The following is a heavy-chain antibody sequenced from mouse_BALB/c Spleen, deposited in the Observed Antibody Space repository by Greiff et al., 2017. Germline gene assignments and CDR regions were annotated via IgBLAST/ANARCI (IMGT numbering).Heavy chain of an antibody. D-gene: IGHD1-1*02. CDR2: IDPANGNT. Sequence: EVQLQQSGAELVKPGASVKLSCTASGFNIKDTDMHWVKQRPEQGLEWIGRIDPANGNTKYDPKFQGKATITADSSSNTAYLQLSSLTSEDTAIYYCVNYQGFAYWGQGTLVTVSA. V-gene: IGHV14-3*02. CDR1: GFNIKDTD. CDR3: VNYQGFAY. J-gene: IGHJ3*01.